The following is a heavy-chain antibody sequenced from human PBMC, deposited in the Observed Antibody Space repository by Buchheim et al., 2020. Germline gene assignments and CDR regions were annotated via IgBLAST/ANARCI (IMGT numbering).Heavy chain of an antibody. Sequence: EVQLVESGGGLVQPGGSLRLSCAASGFTFSTYSMNWVRQAPGKGLEWISYSSSTSSRIYYADSVNGRFTISRDNAENSLYLQMSGLRDEDTAVYYCARGHSFDRSGYWGFDYWGQGTL. CDR3: ARGHSFDRSGYWGFDY. CDR1: GFTFSTYS. CDR2: SSSTSSRI. V-gene: IGHV3-48*02. J-gene: IGHJ4*02. D-gene: IGHD3-22*01.